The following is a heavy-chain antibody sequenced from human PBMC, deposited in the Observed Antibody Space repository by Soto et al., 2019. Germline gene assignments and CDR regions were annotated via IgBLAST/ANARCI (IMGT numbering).Heavy chain of an antibody. CDR3: VRSAYGSGDANDY. J-gene: IGHJ4*02. Sequence: GGSLRLSCAASGFTFSSYWMHWVRQAPGMGLVWVSRIKSDGSYTNYADSVKGRFSISRDNAKNTLYLQMNSLRAEDTAVYYCVRSAYGSGDANDYWGQGTLVTVSS. CDR2: IKSDGSYT. CDR1: GFTFSSYW. D-gene: IGHD3-10*01. V-gene: IGHV3-74*01.